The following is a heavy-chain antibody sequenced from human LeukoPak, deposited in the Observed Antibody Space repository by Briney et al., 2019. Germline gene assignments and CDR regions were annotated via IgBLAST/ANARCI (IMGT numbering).Heavy chain of an antibody. Sequence: GGSLRLSCAASEFTFSNAWMSWVRQAPGKGLEWVGRIKSITDGGTTDYAAPVKGRFTISRDDSKNTLYLQMNSLKTEDTAVYYCTTGYCGSTSCRFDAFDIWGQGTMITVSS. D-gene: IGHD2-2*01. CDR1: EFTFSNAW. CDR2: IKSITDGGTT. V-gene: IGHV3-15*01. J-gene: IGHJ3*02. CDR3: TTGYCGSTSCRFDAFDI.